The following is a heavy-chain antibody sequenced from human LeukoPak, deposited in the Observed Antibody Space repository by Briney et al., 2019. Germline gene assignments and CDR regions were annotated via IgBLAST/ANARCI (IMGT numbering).Heavy chain of an antibody. D-gene: IGHD3-22*01. CDR1: GFTFSDYY. J-gene: IGHJ4*02. CDR3: ARGKWGMVVITSPFDY. V-gene: IGHV3-11*01. Sequence: GGSLRLSCAASGFTFSDYYMSWIRQAPGKGLEGVSYISSSGSTIYYADSVKGRFTISRDNAKNSLYLQMNSLRAEDTAVYYCARGKWGMVVITSPFDYWGQGTLVTVSS. CDR2: ISSSGSTI.